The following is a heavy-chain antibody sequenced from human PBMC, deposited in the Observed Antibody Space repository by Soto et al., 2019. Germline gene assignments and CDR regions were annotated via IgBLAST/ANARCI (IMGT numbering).Heavy chain of an antibody. J-gene: IGHJ4*02. V-gene: IGHV4-34*01. CDR1: GGSFSGYY. CDR3: ARVVYGSGSTPIDY. D-gene: IGHD3-10*01. CDR2: INHSGST. Sequence: QMQLQQWGAGLLKPSETLSLTCAVYGGSFSGYYWSWIRQPPGKGLEWIGEINHSGSTNYNPSLKSRVTISVDTSKNQFSLKLSSVTAADTAVYYCARVVYGSGSTPIDYWGQGTLVTVSS.